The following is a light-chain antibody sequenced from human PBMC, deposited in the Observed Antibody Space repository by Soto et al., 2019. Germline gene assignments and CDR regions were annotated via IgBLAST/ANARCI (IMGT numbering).Light chain of an antibody. CDR3: QRWPISSDHPYV. Sequence: SYELTQPPSVSVAPGQTARVTCGGNNIGSKSVHWYQQKPGQAPVLVVYDDGDRPSGIPERFSGSNPGNTATLTIRRVEAGNEADDYCQRWPISSDHPYVFGPGTKLTVL. J-gene: IGLJ1*01. V-gene: IGLV3-21*02. CDR2: DDG. CDR1: NIGSKS.